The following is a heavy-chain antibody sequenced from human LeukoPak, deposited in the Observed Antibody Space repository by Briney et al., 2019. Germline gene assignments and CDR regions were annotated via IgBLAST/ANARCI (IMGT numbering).Heavy chain of an antibody. CDR2: IYYSGST. Sequence: SETLSLTCTVSGGSISSYYWSWIRQPPGKGLEWIGYIYYSGSTNYNPSLKSRVTISVDTSKNQFSLKLSSVTAADTAVYYCARELDLGYGMDVWGQGTTVTVSS. V-gene: IGHV4-59*01. CDR1: GGSISSYY. D-gene: IGHD3-16*01. CDR3: ARELDLGYGMDV. J-gene: IGHJ6*02.